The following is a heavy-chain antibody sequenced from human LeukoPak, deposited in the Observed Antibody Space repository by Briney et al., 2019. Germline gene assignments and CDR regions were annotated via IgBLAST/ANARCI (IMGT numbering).Heavy chain of an antibody. J-gene: IGHJ6*02. CDR3: ATRYCTNGVCSNTHYYYYGMDV. Sequence: SVKVSCKASGGTFNSYAISWVRQAPGQGLEWMGGIIPIFDTANYAQKFQGRVTITADESTSTAYMELSSLRSEDTAVYYCATRYCTNGVCSNTHYYYYGMDVWGQGTTVTVSS. V-gene: IGHV1-69*13. CDR2: IIPIFDTA. D-gene: IGHD2-8*01. CDR1: GGTFNSYA.